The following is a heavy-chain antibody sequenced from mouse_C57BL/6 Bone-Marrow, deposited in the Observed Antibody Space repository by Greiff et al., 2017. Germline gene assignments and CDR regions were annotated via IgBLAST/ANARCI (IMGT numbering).Heavy chain of an antibody. J-gene: IGHJ3*01. D-gene: IGHD1-1*01. CDR1: GYAFTNYL. CDR3: AREFVTTPVGGFAY. V-gene: IGHV1-54*01. CDR2: INPGSGGT. Sequence: QVQLQQSGAELVRPGTSVKVSCKASGYAFTNYLIEWVKQRPGQGLEWIGVINPGSGGTYYNEKLKGKATLTADKSSSTAYMQLRSLTSEDSAVYFWAREFVTTPVGGFAYCGQGTLVTVSA.